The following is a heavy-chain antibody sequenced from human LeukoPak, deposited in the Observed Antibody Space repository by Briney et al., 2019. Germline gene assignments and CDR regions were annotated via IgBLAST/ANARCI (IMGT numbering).Heavy chain of an antibody. J-gene: IGHJ4*02. CDR1: GFTFSSYE. Sequence: GGSLRLSCAASGFTFSSYEMNWVRQAPGKGLEWVSYISSSGSTIYYADSVEGRFTISRDNAKNSLYLQMDSLRADDTAGYYCARGNWAEDGYFDYWGQGTLVTVFS. CDR3: ARGNWAEDGYFDY. CDR2: ISSSGSTI. D-gene: IGHD7-27*01. V-gene: IGHV3-48*03.